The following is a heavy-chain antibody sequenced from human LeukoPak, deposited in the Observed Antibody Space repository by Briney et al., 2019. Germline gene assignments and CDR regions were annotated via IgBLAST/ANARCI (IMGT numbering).Heavy chain of an antibody. V-gene: IGHV3-21*01. CDR1: VFTFSSYS. Sequence: GGSLRLSCAASVFTFSSYSLNWVRQAPGKGMEWVSSISSSSKYIYNADSVKGRFTISRDNAKNSLYLQMNSLRAEDTAVYYCARALSYSYGSMDFWGQGTLVIVSS. J-gene: IGHJ4*02. CDR3: ARALSYSYGSMDF. CDR2: ISSSSKYI. D-gene: IGHD5-18*01.